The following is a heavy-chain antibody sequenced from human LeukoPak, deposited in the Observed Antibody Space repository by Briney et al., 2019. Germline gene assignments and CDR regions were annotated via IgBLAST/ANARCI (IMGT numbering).Heavy chain of an antibody. D-gene: IGHD1-26*01. J-gene: IGHJ4*02. CDR2: IHSSGST. CDR1: GGSISSDY. CDR3: ARGSKAIYYTLDY. Sequence: SETLSLTCTVSGGSISSDYWNCRRQPAGGGLEWIGRIHSSGSTNYNPSLKSRITVSLDTSRNQFSLQLTSVAAADTAVYYCARGSKAIYYTLDYWGQGTLVTVSS. V-gene: IGHV4-4*07.